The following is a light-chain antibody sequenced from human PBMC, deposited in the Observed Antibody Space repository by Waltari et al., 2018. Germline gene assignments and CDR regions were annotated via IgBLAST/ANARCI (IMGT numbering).Light chain of an antibody. V-gene: IGKV4-1*01. CDR1: QRVLYSSDNKNY. CDR3: QQYYSTPYT. J-gene: IGKJ2*01. CDR2: WES. Sequence: DIVMTQSPASLAVSLGERTSINCTASQRVLYSSDNKNYLAWYRQKPGQPPNLLIYWESTRESGVPGRFSGSGSGTDFTLTISSLQAEDVAVYYCQQYYSTPYTFGQGTKLEIK.